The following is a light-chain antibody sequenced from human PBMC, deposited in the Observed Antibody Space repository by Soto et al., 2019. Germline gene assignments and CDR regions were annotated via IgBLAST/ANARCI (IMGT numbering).Light chain of an antibody. Sequence: QSVLTQPPSASGTPGQRVTISCSGSSSNIGSNTVNWYQQVPGTAPKLLIYSDDQRPSGVPDRFSGSKSGTSASLAISGLQSEDEADYYCAAWDDSLNGAVFGGGTKVTVL. CDR3: AAWDDSLNGAV. CDR2: SDD. CDR1: SSNIGSNT. J-gene: IGLJ7*01. V-gene: IGLV1-44*01.